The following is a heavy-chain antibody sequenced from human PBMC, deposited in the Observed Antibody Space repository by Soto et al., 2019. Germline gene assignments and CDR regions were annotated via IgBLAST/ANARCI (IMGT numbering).Heavy chain of an antibody. CDR1: GGSISSSNL. D-gene: IGHD3-10*01. CDR3: ASLGNYYGSGSYGL. CDR2: IYHSGST. V-gene: IGHV4-4*02. Sequence: SETLSLTCAVSGGSISSSNLWSWVRQPPGKGLEWIGEIYHSGSTNYNPSLKSRVTISVDKSKNQFSLKLSSVTAADTAVYYCASLGNYYGSGSYGLWGQGTLVTVSS. J-gene: IGHJ4*02.